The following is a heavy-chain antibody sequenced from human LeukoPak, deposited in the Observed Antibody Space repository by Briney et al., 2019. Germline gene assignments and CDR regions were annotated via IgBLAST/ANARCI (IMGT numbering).Heavy chain of an antibody. V-gene: IGHV4-30-4*08. Sequence: SETLSLTCTVSGYSISSRYFWGWIRQPPGKGLEWIGYIYYSGSTYYNPSLKSRVTISVDTSKNQFSLKLSSVTAADTAVYYCARERNRVAAAGLLVPLFDYWGQGTLVTVSS. CDR1: GYSISSRYF. CDR2: IYYSGST. CDR3: ARERNRVAAAGLLVPLFDY. J-gene: IGHJ4*02. D-gene: IGHD6-13*01.